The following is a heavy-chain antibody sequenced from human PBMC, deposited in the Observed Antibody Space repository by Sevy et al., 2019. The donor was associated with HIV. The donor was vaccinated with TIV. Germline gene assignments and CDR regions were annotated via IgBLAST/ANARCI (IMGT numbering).Heavy chain of an antibody. CDR2: IWYDGSNK. D-gene: IGHD6-19*01. V-gene: IGHV3-33*08. Sequence: GGSLRLSCAASGFTFSSYGMHWVRQAPGKGLEWVAVIWYDGSNKYYADSVKGRFTISRDNSKNTLYLQMNSLRAEDTAVYYCASAVMGGIAVHPLLHSEYWGQGTLVTVSS. J-gene: IGHJ4*02. CDR3: ASAVMGGIAVHPLLHSEY. CDR1: GFTFSSYG.